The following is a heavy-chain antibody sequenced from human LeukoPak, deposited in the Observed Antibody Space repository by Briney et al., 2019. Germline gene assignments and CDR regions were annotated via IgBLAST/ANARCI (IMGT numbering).Heavy chain of an antibody. D-gene: IGHD6-6*01. CDR2: INHSGST. CDR3: ARGRGNYARHSSSRNWFDP. V-gene: IGHV4-34*01. J-gene: IGHJ5*02. Sequence: SETLSLTCAVYGGSFSGYYWSWMRQPPGKGLEWIGEINHSGSTNYNPSLKSRVTISVDTSKNQFSLKLSSVTAADTAVYYCARGRGNYARHSSSRNWFDPWGQGTLVTVSS. CDR1: GGSFSGYY.